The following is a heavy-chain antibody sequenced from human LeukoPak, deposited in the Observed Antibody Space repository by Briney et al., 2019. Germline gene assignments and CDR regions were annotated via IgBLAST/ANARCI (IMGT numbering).Heavy chain of an antibody. J-gene: IGHJ6*04. CDR2: ISSSSSYI. CDR1: GITFNSYT. V-gene: IGHV3-21*01. D-gene: IGHD3-10*02. Sequence: PGGSLRPSCAASGITFNSYTMNWVRQAPGKGLEWVSSISSSSSYIYYADSVKGRFTISRDNAKNSLYLQMNSLRAEDTAVYYCAELGITMIGGVWGKGTTVTISS. CDR3: AELGITMIGGV.